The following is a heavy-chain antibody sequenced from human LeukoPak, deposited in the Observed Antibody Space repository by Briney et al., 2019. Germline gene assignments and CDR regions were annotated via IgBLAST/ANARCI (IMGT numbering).Heavy chain of an antibody. CDR2: VSGSGGST. V-gene: IGHV3-23*01. CDR1: GISFSNYA. D-gene: IGHD3-3*01. J-gene: IGHJ5*01. CDR3: AKGGQNYDFWRFDF. Sequence: GGSLRLSCTTSGISFSNYAMSWVRQAPGKGQEWVSSVSGSGGSTYYANSVKGRFSISRDNSKNTVYLEMNSLRAEDRAVYYCAKGGQNYDFWRFDFWGQGTLVTVSS.